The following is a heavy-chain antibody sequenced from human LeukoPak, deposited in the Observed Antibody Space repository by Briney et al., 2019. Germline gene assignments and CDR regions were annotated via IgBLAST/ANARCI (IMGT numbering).Heavy chain of an antibody. J-gene: IGHJ4*02. V-gene: IGHV3-30*04. D-gene: IGHD6-13*01. CDR1: GFMFRNYA. CDR3: AKVGAAAATRYFDY. CDR2: ISLDGRNT. Sequence: GGSLRLSCAASGFMFRNYAMHWVRQAPGKGLEWVALISLDGRNTYYADSVKGRFTISRDNSKNTLYLQMNSLRAEDTAVYYCAKVGAAAATRYFDYWGQGTLVTVSS.